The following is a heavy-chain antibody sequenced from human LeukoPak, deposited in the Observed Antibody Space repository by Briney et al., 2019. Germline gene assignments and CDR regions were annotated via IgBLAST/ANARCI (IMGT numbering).Heavy chain of an antibody. Sequence: GGSLRLSCAASGFTFSSYAMSWVRQAPGKGLEWVANIKQDGSEKYYVDSVKGRFTISRDNAKNSLYLQMNSLRAEDAAVYYCARAIAVAGTYVGYFDYWAQGTLVTVSS. D-gene: IGHD6-19*01. V-gene: IGHV3-7*01. CDR1: GFTFSSYA. J-gene: IGHJ4*02. CDR3: ARAIAVAGTYVGYFDY. CDR2: IKQDGSEK.